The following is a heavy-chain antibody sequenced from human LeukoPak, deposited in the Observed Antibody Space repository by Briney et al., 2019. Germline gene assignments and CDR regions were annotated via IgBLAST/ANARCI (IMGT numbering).Heavy chain of an antibody. J-gene: IGHJ5*01. D-gene: IGHD1-1*01. CDR1: GFSFSDVL. CDR3: TTDRHWKLDL. CDR2: IKSKRDGGTA. V-gene: IGHV3-15*05. Sequence: GGSLRLSCAASGFSFSDVLMTWVRQAPGKGLEWVGRIKSKRDGGTADYGALVKGRFTISRDDSQNTVYVEMNSLKYEDTAVYYCTTDRHWKLDLWGLGTLVTVSS.